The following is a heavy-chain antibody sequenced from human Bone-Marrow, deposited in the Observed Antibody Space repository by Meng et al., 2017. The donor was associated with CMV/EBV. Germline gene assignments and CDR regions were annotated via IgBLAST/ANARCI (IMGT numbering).Heavy chain of an antibody. J-gene: IGHJ4*02. CDR1: GGSFSGYY. V-gene: IGHV4-34*01. D-gene: IGHD3-16*01. Sequence: QVQLQQWGAVLLKPSETLSLTCAVYGGSFSGYYWSWIRQPPGKGLEWIGEINHSGSTNYNPSLKSRVTISVDTSKNQFSLKLSSVTAADTAVYYCAREGGILRIGAFFYWGQGTLVTVSS. CDR3: AREGGILRIGAFFY. CDR2: INHSGST.